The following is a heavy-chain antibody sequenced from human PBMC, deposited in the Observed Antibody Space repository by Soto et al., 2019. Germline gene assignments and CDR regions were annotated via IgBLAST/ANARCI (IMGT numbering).Heavy chain of an antibody. CDR2: ISGSGGST. Sequence: PGGSLRLSCAASGFTFSSYAMSWVRQAPGKGLEWVSAISGSGGSTYYADSVKGRLTISRDNSKNTLYLQMNSLRAEDTAVYYCAKDRMEAYDFWSGNYYYGMDVWGQGATVTVSS. V-gene: IGHV3-23*01. J-gene: IGHJ6*02. CDR1: GFTFSSYA. CDR3: AKDRMEAYDFWSGNYYYGMDV. D-gene: IGHD3-3*01.